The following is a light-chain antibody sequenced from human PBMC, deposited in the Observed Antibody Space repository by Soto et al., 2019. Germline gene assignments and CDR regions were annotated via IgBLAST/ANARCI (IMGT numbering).Light chain of an antibody. J-gene: IGKJ1*01. CDR2: KAS. CDR1: QSISSW. V-gene: IGKV1-5*03. CDR3: QHDNGCSSWT. Sequence: DIRMTQSPSTLSASVGDRVTITCRASQSISSWLAWYQQKPGKAPKVLIYKASSLVSGVPSRFSGSGSGTDFTLTISSLQPDALVTYYCQHDNGCSSWTFGQRPKVEIK.